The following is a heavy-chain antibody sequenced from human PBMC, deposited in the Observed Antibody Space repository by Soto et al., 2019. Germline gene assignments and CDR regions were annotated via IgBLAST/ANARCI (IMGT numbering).Heavy chain of an antibody. CDR2: IYYSGST. CDR3: ARGRSFRLVGVPLDS. CDR1: GGSISSYY. Sequence: SETLSLTCTVSGGSISSYYWSWIRQPPGKGLEWIGYIYYSGSTNYNPSLKSRVTISVDTSKNQFSLKLSSATAADTAVYYCARGRSFRLVGVPLDSWGQGTLVTVSS. V-gene: IGHV4-59*01. J-gene: IGHJ4*02. D-gene: IGHD3-16*02.